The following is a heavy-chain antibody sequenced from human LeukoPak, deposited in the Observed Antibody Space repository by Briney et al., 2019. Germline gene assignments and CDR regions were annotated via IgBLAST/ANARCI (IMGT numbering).Heavy chain of an antibody. V-gene: IGHV4-39*01. CDR1: GGSISSSSYY. Sequence: SETLSFTCTVSGGSISSSSYYWGWIRQPPGKGLEWIGSIYYSGSTYYNPSLKSRVTISVDTSKNQFSLKLSSVTAADTAVYYCARHSTDTYYDFWSGYYTSFDYWGQGTLVTVSS. CDR2: IYYSGST. CDR3: ARHSTDTYYDFWSGYYTSFDY. J-gene: IGHJ4*02. D-gene: IGHD3-3*01.